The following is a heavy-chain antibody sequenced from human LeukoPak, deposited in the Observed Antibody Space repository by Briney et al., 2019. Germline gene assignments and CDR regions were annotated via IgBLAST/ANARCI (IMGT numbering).Heavy chain of an antibody. Sequence: SETLSLTCAVYGESFSGYYWSWIRQPPGKGLEWIGEINHSGSTNYNPSLKSRVTISVDTSKNQFSLKLSSVTAADTAVYYCARRYCSGGSCLVDPWGQGTLVTVSS. D-gene: IGHD2-15*01. CDR2: INHSGST. CDR1: GESFSGYY. CDR3: ARRYCSGGSCLVDP. V-gene: IGHV4-34*01. J-gene: IGHJ5*02.